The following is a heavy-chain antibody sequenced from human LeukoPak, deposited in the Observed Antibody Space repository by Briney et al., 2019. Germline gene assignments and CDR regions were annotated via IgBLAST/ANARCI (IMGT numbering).Heavy chain of an antibody. J-gene: IGHJ5*02. CDR3: ARDFSNFSYGTWFDP. CDR1: GYTFTRYG. CDR2: ISTYNGKT. Sequence: ASVKVSCKASGYTFTRYGITWVRHAPGQGLEWMGWISTYNGKTNYAQKVQDRVTMTTDTSTSTVYMELRSLRSDDTALYFCARDFSNFSYGTWFDPWGQGTLVTVSS. D-gene: IGHD1-1*01. V-gene: IGHV1-18*01.